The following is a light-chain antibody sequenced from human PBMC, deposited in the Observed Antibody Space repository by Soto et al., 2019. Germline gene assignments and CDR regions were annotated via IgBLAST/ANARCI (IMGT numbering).Light chain of an antibody. V-gene: IGLV2-14*03. J-gene: IGLJ2*01. CDR1: SSDVGGYNY. Sequence: QSVLTQPASVSGSPGQLITISCTGTSSDVGGYNYVSWYQQHPGKVPKLMIYDVSNRPSGVSNRFSGSKSGNTASLTISGLQAEDEADYYCSSYTSSSTLVFGGGTKLTVL. CDR2: DVS. CDR3: SSYTSSSTLV.